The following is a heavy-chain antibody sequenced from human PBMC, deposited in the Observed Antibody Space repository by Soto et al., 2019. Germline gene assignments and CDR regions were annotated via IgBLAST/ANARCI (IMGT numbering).Heavy chain of an antibody. J-gene: IGHJ4*02. CDR2: ISTSSSYI. CDR1: GFTFSSYT. Sequence: AGGSLRLSCAASGFTFSSYTMNWIRQAPGKGLQWVSSISTSSSYIYYADSVKGRFTISRDNARDSLYLQMNSLRTEDTAVYYCARAPRETYYYYGSGSYYDFWGQGTLVTVSS. V-gene: IGHV3-21*06. D-gene: IGHD3-10*01. CDR3: ARAPRETYYYYGSGSYYDF.